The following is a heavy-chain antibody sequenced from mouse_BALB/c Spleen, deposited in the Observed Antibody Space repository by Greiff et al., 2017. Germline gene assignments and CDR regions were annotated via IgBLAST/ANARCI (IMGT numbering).Heavy chain of an antibody. J-gene: IGHJ4*01. CDR3: ARDQDYGSGGAMDY. V-gene: IGHV5-9-4*01. Sequence: EVQGVESGGGLVKPGGSLKLSCAASGFTFSSYAMSWVRQSPEKRLEWVAEISSGGSYTYYPDTVTGRFTISRDNAKNTLYLEMSSLRSEDTAMYYCARDQDYGSGGAMDYWGQGTSVTVSS. CDR2: ISSGGSYT. D-gene: IGHD1-1*01. CDR1: GFTFSSYA.